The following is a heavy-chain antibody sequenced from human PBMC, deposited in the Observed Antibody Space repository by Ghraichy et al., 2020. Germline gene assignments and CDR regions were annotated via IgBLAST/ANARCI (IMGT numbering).Heavy chain of an antibody. CDR1: GFTFSSSA. CDR2: ISGSGEDT. Sequence: GGSLRLSCAASGFTFSSSAMSWVRQAPGKGLEWVSSISGSGEDTYYADSVKGRLTISRDNSENTLYLQVKSLRPEDTAVYYCAKGRFTNDYLGQGTLVTLPS. D-gene: IGHD3-10*01. J-gene: IGHJ4*02. CDR3: AKGRFTNDY. V-gene: IGHV3-23*01.